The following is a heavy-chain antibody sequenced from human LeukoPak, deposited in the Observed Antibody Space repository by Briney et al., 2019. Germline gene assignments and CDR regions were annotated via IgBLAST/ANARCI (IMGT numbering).Heavy chain of an antibody. V-gene: IGHV3-23*01. D-gene: IGHD4-17*01. CDR2: ISGNGGST. CDR1: GFTFSSYA. J-gene: IGHJ4*02. CDR3: AKLLNKMTTVTTPADY. Sequence: GGSLRLSCAASGFTFSSYAMSWVRQAPGKGLEWVSAISGNGGSTYYADSVKGRFTISRDNSKNTLYLQMNSLRAEDTAVYYCAKLLNKMTTVTTPADYWGQGTLVTVSS.